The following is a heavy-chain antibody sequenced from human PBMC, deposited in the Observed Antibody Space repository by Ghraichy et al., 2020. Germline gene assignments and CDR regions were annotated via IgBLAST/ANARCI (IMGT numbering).Heavy chain of an antibody. Sequence: ASVKVSCKACGNIFCAYLIHLVLQSPVQVLEWNGRINPNNGDTYYEQKFRGRVAMTSDTSITTAFMELSGLRSDDTAVYYCASHSYTTTWYSNSWGQGTLVTVSS. CDR1: GNIFCAYL. J-gene: IGHJ5*02. D-gene: IGHD1-26*01. V-gene: IGHV1-2*02. CDR3: ASHSYTTTWYSNS. CDR2: INPNNGDT.